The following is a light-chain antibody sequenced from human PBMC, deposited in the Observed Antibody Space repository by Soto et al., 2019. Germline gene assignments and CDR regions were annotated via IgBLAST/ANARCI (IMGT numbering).Light chain of an antibody. J-gene: IGKJ2*01. Sequence: EIVLTHDPATLSLSPGERATLSCRDSQSFSSYLAWYQQKPGQAPRLLIYDASNRATGIPARFSGSGSGTDFPLTISSLEPEDFAVYYCQQRSNWPLYTFGQGTKMEIK. V-gene: IGKV3-11*01. CDR1: QSFSSY. CDR2: DAS. CDR3: QQRSNWPLYT.